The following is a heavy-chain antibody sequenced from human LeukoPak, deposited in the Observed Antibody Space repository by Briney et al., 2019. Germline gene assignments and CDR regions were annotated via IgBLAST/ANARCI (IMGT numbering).Heavy chain of an antibody. CDR1: GYTFTSYD. CDR2: MNPNSGNT. Sequence: ATVKVSCKASGYTFTSYDINWVRQATGQGLEWMGWMNPNSGNTGYAQKFQGRVTITRNTSISTAYMELSSLRSEDTAVYYCARLVGYSSGWYGVGPFDPWGQGTLVTVSS. D-gene: IGHD6-19*01. J-gene: IGHJ5*02. V-gene: IGHV1-8*03. CDR3: ARLVGYSSGWYGVGPFDP.